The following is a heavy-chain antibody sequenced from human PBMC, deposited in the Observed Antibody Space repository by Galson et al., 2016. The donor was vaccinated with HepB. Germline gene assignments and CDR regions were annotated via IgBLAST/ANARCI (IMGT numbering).Heavy chain of an antibody. Sequence: SLRLSCAASGFTFGDFAVSWIRQAPGKGLEWVAFMRSNSFGGTTQYTASVKGRFTISRDDSKSIAYLQMNSLKTEDTAVYYCIRGRSGLFPGVGYWGKGTLVTVSS. V-gene: IGHV3-49*01. CDR2: MRSNSFGGTT. CDR1: GFTFGDFA. J-gene: IGHJ4*02. CDR3: IRGRSGLFPGVGY. D-gene: IGHD1-26*01.